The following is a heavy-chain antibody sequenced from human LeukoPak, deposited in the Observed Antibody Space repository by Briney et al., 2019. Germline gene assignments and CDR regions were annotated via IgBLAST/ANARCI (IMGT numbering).Heavy chain of an antibody. CDR1: GYSFTNYW. Sequence: GESLKISCKDSGYSFTNYWIGWVRQMPGKGLEWMGIIHSADSNTKYSPSFQGQVTISADKSISTAYLQWSGLKASDTAMYYCAGARHGDYRWDYWGQGALVTVSS. CDR2: IHSADSNT. V-gene: IGHV5-51*01. CDR3: AGARHGDYRWDY. J-gene: IGHJ4*02. D-gene: IGHD4-17*01.